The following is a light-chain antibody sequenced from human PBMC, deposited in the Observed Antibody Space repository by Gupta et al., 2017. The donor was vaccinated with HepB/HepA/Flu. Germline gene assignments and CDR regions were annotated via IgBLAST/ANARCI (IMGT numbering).Light chain of an antibody. CDR1: SSDVGGYNY. Sequence: QSDLTQPASVVGSPGQSITIACTGTSSDVGGYNYVSWYQPYPGKAPKLIIFAVTDRPSGVSTRFSGSKSGNTASLTISVLHAEDEADYYFSSYTRSSTYFFGTGTKVTVL. V-gene: IGLV2-14*03. CDR3: SSYTRSSTYF. CDR2: AVT. J-gene: IGLJ1*01.